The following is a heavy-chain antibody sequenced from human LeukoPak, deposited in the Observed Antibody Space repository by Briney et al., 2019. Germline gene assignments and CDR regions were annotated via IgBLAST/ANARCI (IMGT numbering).Heavy chain of an antibody. CDR1: GFTVSSNY. CDR2: IYSVGST. Sequence: GGSLRLSCAASGFTVSSNYMSWVRQAPGKGLEWVSVIYSVGSTYYADSVKGRCTISRDNSKNTLYLQMNSLRAEDTAVYYCARDSSNCSSTSCDAFDIWGQGTMVTVSS. V-gene: IGHV3-66*02. CDR3: ARDSSNCSSTSCDAFDI. J-gene: IGHJ3*02. D-gene: IGHD2-2*01.